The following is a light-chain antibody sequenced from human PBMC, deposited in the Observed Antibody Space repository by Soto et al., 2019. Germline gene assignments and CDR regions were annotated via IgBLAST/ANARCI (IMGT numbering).Light chain of an antibody. CDR1: QSVSSN. V-gene: IGKV3-15*01. CDR2: GAS. Sequence: ELVMTQSPATLSVSPGERATLSCRASQSVSSNLAWYQQKPGQAPRLLIYGASTRATGIPARFSGSGSGTEFTLTISNLQSEDFAVYYCQQYNNWPPWTFGQGTKLEIK. J-gene: IGKJ2*02. CDR3: QQYNNWPPWT.